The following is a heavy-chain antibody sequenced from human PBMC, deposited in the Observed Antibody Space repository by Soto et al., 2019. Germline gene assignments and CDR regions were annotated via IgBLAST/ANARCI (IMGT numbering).Heavy chain of an antibody. CDR2: IYWDDDK. Sequence: QITLKESGPTLVKPTQTLTLTCTFSGFSLSTSGVGVGWIRQPPGKALEWLALIYWDDDKRYSPSLKSRLTIAEDTSKNQVVLTMTNMDPVDTATYYCAHSGPGPYDSSGRFDYWGQGTLVTVSS. CDR1: GFSLSTSGVG. J-gene: IGHJ4*02. V-gene: IGHV2-5*02. CDR3: AHSGPGPYDSSGRFDY. D-gene: IGHD3-22*01.